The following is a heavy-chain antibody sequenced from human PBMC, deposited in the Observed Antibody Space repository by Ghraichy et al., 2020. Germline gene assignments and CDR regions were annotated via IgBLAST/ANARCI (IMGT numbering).Heavy chain of an antibody. V-gene: IGHV1-2*02. CDR3: ARDIHCSSTSCYYYYYGMDV. CDR2: INPNSGGT. CDR1: GYTFTGYY. D-gene: IGHD2-2*01. Sequence: ASVKVSYKASGYTFTGYYMHWVRQAPGQGLEWMGWINPNSGGTNYAQKFQGRVTMTRDTSISTAYMELSRLRSDDTAVYYCARDIHCSSTSCYYYYYGMDVWGQGTTVTVSS. J-gene: IGHJ6*02.